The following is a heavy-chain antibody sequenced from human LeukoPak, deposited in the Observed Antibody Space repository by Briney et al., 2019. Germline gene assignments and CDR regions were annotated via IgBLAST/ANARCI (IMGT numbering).Heavy chain of an antibody. D-gene: IGHD2-15*01. J-gene: IGHJ4*02. V-gene: IGHV3-49*04. CDR2: IRSNTYGGTT. CDR3: TTYRAYCSGGACYRHLEY. Sequence: GRSLRLSCTASGFTSADYGLTWVRQAPGKGLEWVGLIRSNTYGGTTESAASVKGRFSISRDDSEDIAYLQMNSLKIEDTALYYCTTYRAYCSGGACYRHLEYWGQGTLVTVSS. CDR1: GFTSADYG.